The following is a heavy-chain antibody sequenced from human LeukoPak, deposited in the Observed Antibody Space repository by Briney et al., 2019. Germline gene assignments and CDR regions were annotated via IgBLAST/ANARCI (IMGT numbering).Heavy chain of an antibody. D-gene: IGHD5-12*01. J-gene: IGHJ4*02. V-gene: IGHV3-30-3*01. CDR2: ISYDGSNK. CDR3: ARAADMVANDY. CDR1: GFTFSSYA. Sequence: GGSLRLSCAASGFTFSSYAMHWVRQAPGKGLEWVAVISYDGSNKYYADSVKGRFTISRDNSKNTLYLQMNSLRAEDTAVYYCARAADMVANDYWGQGTLVTVSS.